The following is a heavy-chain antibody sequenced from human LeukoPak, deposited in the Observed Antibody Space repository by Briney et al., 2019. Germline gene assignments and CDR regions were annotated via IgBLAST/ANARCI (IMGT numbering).Heavy chain of an antibody. CDR2: IYYSGST. D-gene: IGHD2-2*01. Sequence: PSETLSLTCTVSGGSISSSSYYWGWIRQPPGKGLEWIGSIYYSGSTYYNPSLKSRVTISVDTSENQFSLKLSSVTAADTAVYYCARQEEVVVPAAIDYWGQGTLVTVSS. CDR3: ARQEEVVVPAAIDY. J-gene: IGHJ4*02. V-gene: IGHV4-39*01. CDR1: GGSISSSSYY.